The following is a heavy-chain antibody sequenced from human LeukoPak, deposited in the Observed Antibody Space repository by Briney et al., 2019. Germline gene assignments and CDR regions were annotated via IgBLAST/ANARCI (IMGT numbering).Heavy chain of an antibody. CDR3: AFSPRTPPMVTY. J-gene: IGHJ4*02. CDR2: IYPNSGGT. V-gene: IGHV1-2*02. CDR1: GYTFTGYY. D-gene: IGHD5-18*01. Sequence: ASLKVSCKASGYTFTGYYIHWVRQARGQGLECMGWIYPNSGGTNYAQQFQGTVTMTRDTSINTAYMEVSRLRSDDTAVYYCAFSPRTPPMVTYWGQGTLVTVSS.